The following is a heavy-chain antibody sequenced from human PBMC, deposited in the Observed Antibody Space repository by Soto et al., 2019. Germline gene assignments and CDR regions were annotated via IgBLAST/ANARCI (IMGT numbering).Heavy chain of an antibody. CDR1: GGSMSSSNW. D-gene: IGHD1-26*01. J-gene: IGHJ4*02. V-gene: IGHV4-4*02. Sequence: QVQLQESGPGLVKPSGTLSLTCTVSGGSMSSSNWWNWVRQSPGKGLEWIGEDHHSGRTNYNPSLKSRVTRAVAKSKNPFSLKLSSVTAADPAVYYCARSEATGLDYWGQGTLVTVSS. CDR2: DHHSGRT. CDR3: ARSEATGLDY.